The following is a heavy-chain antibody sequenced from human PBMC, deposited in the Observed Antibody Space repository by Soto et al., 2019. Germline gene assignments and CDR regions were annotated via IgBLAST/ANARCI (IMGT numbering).Heavy chain of an antibody. Sequence: ASVKVSCKASGYTFTSYYIHWVRQAPGQGLEWMGIINPSGGSTSYAQKFQGRVTMTRDTSTSTVYMELSSLRSEDTAVYYCARARGTSCYGANPCPFDPWGQGTLVTVSS. CDR3: ARARGTSCYGANPCPFDP. CDR1: GYTFTSYY. V-gene: IGHV1-46*01. D-gene: IGHD2-2*01. J-gene: IGHJ5*02. CDR2: INPSGGST.